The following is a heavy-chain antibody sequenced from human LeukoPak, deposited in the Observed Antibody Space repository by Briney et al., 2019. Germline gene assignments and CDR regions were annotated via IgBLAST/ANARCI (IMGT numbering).Heavy chain of an antibody. V-gene: IGHV3-23*01. CDR3: ARARTIFGCFDY. D-gene: IGHD3-3*01. J-gene: IGHJ4*02. CDR2: ISGSGGST. CDR1: GFTFSSYA. Sequence: GGSLRLSCAASGFTFSSYAMSWVRQAPGKGLEWVSAISGSGGSTYYADSVKGRFTISRDNSKNTLYLQMNSLRAEDTAVYYCARARTIFGCFDYWGQGTLVTVSS.